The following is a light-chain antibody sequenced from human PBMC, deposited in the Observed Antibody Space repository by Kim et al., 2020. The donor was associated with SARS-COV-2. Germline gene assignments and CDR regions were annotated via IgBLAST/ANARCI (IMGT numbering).Light chain of an antibody. CDR3: AAWDDSSYV. J-gene: IGLJ1*01. CDR1: SSNIGSNS. CDR2: SNN. Sequence: QSVLTQPPSASGTPGQSVTISCSGSSSNIGSNSVNWYQQLPGTAPKLLIYSNNKRPSGVPDRFSGSKSGTSASLAISGLQSEDEADYYCAAWDDSSYVFGTGTKVTVL. V-gene: IGLV1-44*01.